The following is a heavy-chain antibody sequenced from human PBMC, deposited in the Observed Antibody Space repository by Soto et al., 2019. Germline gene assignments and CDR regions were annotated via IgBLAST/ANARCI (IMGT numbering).Heavy chain of an antibody. Sequence: QVQLVQSGAEVKKPGASVKVSCKASGYAFSQFYIHWMRQAPGQGLEGMGWINPNSGRTKFAQKFQGWVTMTRDTSIKTVYMELSGLNSDATAVYYCARESGGTTATLDYYYFYMDVWGKGTTVTVSS. D-gene: IGHD4-17*01. V-gene: IGHV1-2*04. J-gene: IGHJ6*03. CDR1: GYAFSQFY. CDR2: INPNSGRT. CDR3: ARESGGTTATLDYYYFYMDV.